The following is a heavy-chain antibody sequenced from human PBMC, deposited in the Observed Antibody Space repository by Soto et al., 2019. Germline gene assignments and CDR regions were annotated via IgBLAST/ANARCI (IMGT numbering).Heavy chain of an antibody. J-gene: IGHJ5*02. CDR2: ISGSGGST. CDR3: AKDRNYDFWSGYHNWFDP. V-gene: IGHV3-23*01. D-gene: IGHD3-3*01. CDR1: GFTLSSYA. Sequence: SCSAPGFTLSSYAMSWVRLAPGKGLEWVSAISGSGGSTYYADSVKGRFTISRDNSKNTLYLQMNSLRAEDTAVYYCAKDRNYDFWSGYHNWFDPWGQGTLVTVSS.